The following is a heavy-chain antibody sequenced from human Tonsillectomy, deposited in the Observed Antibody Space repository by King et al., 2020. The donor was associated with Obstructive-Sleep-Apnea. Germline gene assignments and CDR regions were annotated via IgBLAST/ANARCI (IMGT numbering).Heavy chain of an antibody. D-gene: IGHD5-18*01. V-gene: IGHV4-59*01. J-gene: IGHJ4*02. Sequence: QLQESGPGLVKPSETLSLTCTVSGGSISSYYWSWIRQPPGKGLEWIGYIYYSGSTNYNHSLKSRVTISVDTSKKQFSLKLSSVTAADTAVYYCARAEYRYGYFNYWGQGTLVTVSS. CDR3: ARAEYRYGYFNY. CDR1: GGSISSYY. CDR2: IYYSGST.